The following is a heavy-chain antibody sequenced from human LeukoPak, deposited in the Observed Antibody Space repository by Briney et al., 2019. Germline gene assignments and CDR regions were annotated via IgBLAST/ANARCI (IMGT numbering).Heavy chain of an antibody. CDR2: TRNKARGHTT. Sequence: GGSLRLSCAASGVTLSDHHMDWVRQAPGKGLEWVGRTRNKARGHTTEYAASVKGRFTISRDDSKTLVYLQMNSLKTEDTAVYFCARDQSESDNSAFDIWGQGTVVIVSS. J-gene: IGHJ3*02. V-gene: IGHV3-72*01. D-gene: IGHD3-22*01. CDR3: ARDQSESDNSAFDI. CDR1: GVTLSDHH.